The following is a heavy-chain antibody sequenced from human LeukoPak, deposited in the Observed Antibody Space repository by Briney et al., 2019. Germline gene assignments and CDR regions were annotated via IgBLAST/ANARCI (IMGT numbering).Heavy chain of an antibody. CDR3: ARARSGAPSEDY. J-gene: IGHJ4*02. Sequence: GGSLRLSCAASGFTFSSYSMNWVRQAPGKGLEWVSSISSSSSYIYYADSVKGRFTISRDNAKNSLYLQMNSLRAEDTAVYYCARARSGAPSEDYWGQGTLVTVSS. CDR1: GFTFSSYS. D-gene: IGHD4/OR15-4a*01. V-gene: IGHV3-21*01. CDR2: ISSSSSYI.